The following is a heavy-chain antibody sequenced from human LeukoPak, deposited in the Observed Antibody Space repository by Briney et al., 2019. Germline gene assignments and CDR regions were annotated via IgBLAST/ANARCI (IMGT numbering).Heavy chain of an antibody. V-gene: IGHV3-53*01. J-gene: IGHJ6*03. CDR2: IYSGGST. D-gene: IGHD3-10*01. Sequence: GRSLRLSCAASGFTVSSNYMSWVRQAPGHGLGWVSVIYSGGSTYYADSVKGRFTISRDNSKNTLYLQMNSLRAEDTAVYYCARGRVGYYMDVWGKGTTVTVSS. CDR3: ARGRVGYYMDV. CDR1: GFTVSSNY.